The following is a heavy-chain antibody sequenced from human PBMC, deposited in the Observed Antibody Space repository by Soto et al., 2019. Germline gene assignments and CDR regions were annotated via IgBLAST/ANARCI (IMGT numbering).Heavy chain of an antibody. Sequence: SVKVSCKASGGTFSSYTISWVRQAPGQGLEWMGRIIPILGITNYAQKFQGRVTITADKSTSTAYMELSSLRSEDTAVYYCARDLHCSGGSCFPVRWFDPWGQGTLVTVSS. J-gene: IGHJ5*02. CDR1: GGTFSSYT. CDR3: ARDLHCSGGSCFPVRWFDP. V-gene: IGHV1-69*04. CDR2: IIPILGIT. D-gene: IGHD2-15*01.